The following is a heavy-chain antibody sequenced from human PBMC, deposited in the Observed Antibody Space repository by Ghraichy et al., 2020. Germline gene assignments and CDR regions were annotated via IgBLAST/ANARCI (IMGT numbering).Heavy chain of an antibody. J-gene: IGHJ4*02. CDR2: INPNSGGT. CDR1: GYTFTGYY. D-gene: IGHD2-2*01. Sequence: ASVKVSCKASGYTFTGYYMHWVRQAPGQGLEWMGRINPNSGGTNYAQKFQGRVTMTRDTSISTAYMELSRLRSDDTAVYYCAREPTPLGYCSSTSCVDDYWGQGTLVTVSS. CDR3: AREPTPLGYCSSTSCVDDY. V-gene: IGHV1-2*06.